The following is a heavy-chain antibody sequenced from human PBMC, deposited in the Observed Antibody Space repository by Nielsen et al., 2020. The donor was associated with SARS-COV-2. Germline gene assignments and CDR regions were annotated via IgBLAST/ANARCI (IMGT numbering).Heavy chain of an antibody. D-gene: IGHD1-26*01. V-gene: IGHV3-23*01. CDR1: GFTFSNAW. CDR2: ISGSGGST. J-gene: IGHJ6*02. Sequence: GGSLRLSCAASGFTFSNAWMSWVRQAPGKGLEWVSAISGSGGSTYYADSVKGRFTISRDNSKNTLYLQMNSLRAEDTAVYYCAKGGGATRYYYYGMDVWGQGTTVTVSS. CDR3: AKGGGATRYYYYGMDV.